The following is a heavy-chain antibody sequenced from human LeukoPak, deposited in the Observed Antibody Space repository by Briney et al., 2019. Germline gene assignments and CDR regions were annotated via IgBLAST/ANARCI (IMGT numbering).Heavy chain of an antibody. CDR1: RLCFGQYR. D-gene: IGHD2-15*01. Sequence: GGSLRLSCVGSRLCFGQYRLNWVCQAPGKGLEWVSYVSSSSSIIYYADSVKGRFTISRDIAKNSLYLQMNSLRVEDTAVYYCVIDDVSSSGCSCYTWYYMDVWGKGTTVTVSS. CDR3: VIDDVSSSGCSCYTWYYMDV. V-gene: IGHV3-48*01. CDR2: VSSSSSII. J-gene: IGHJ6*03.